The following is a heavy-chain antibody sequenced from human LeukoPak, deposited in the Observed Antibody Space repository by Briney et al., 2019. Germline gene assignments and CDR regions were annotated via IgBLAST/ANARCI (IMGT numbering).Heavy chain of an antibody. CDR3: ARHDILTGYPSFDY. Sequence: GGSLRLSGAASGFTFSSYIMNWVRQAPGKGLEWVSSISSSSSYIYYADSVKGRFTISRDNAKSSLYLQMNSLRAEDTAVYYCARHDILTGYPSFDYWGQGTLVTVSS. D-gene: IGHD3-9*01. V-gene: IGHV3-21*01. CDR2: ISSSSSYI. J-gene: IGHJ4*02. CDR1: GFTFSSYI.